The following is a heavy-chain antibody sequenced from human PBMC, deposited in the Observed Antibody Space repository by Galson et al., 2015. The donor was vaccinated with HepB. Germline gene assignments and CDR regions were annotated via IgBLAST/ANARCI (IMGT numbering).Heavy chain of an antibody. CDR1: GLTLGDYS. V-gene: IGHV3-30-3*01. J-gene: IGHJ4*02. CDR2: ISYDGSSK. CDR3: ARTGAPGSFYFDY. D-gene: IGHD6-13*01. Sequence: SLRLSCAASGLTLGDYSMHWIRQTPGKGLEWMAIISYDGSSKFYTDSVKGQVTISRDNSKNTLYLQMHSLRAEDTAMYYCARTGAPGSFYFDYWGQGTLVTVSS.